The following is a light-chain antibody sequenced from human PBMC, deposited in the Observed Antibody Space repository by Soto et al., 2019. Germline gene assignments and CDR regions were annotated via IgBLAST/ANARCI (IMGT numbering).Light chain of an antibody. J-gene: IGKJ1*01. Sequence: DIQMTQSPSSLSASVGDRVTITCRASQSISSYLNWYQQKPGKAPKLLIYAASSLQSGVPSRFSGSGSGTDFTLTISSLQPEDFATYYCQQSYSKPKFGQGTKADI. CDR3: QQSYSKPK. CDR2: AAS. CDR1: QSISSY. V-gene: IGKV1-39*01.